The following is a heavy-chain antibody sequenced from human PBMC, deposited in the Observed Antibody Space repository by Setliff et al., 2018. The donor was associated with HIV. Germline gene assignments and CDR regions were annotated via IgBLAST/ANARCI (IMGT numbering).Heavy chain of an antibody. D-gene: IGHD1-1*01. Sequence: PSETLSLTCRVSGYFINIGHYCGWLRQSPGKGLEWIGTIYHSGGTYYNPSLKSRVTISVDTSNNQFSLRMISVTAADTAVYYRATDTSISWFYHWGQGTLVTVSS. J-gene: IGHJ5*01. V-gene: IGHV4-38-2*02. CDR2: IYHSGGT. CDR3: ATDTSISWFYH. CDR1: GYFINIGHY.